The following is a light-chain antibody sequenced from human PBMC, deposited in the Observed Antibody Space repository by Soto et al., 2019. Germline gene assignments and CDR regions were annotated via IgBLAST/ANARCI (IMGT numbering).Light chain of an antibody. J-gene: IGKJ4*01. CDR3: QQSYSSPLT. V-gene: IGKV1-39*01. Sequence: DVQMTQSPSSLSASVGDTVTITCRASQSINNYLNWYEQKPGEAPKLLMSSASTLQSGVQSRFSGSGTGTDFTLTITSLQPEDFAVYYCQQSYSSPLTFGGGTKVEI. CDR2: SAS. CDR1: QSINNY.